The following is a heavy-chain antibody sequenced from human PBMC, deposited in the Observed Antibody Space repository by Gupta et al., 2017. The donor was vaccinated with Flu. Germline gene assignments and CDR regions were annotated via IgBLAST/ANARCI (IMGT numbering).Heavy chain of an antibody. J-gene: IGHJ6*02. V-gene: IGHV3-48*03. CDR3: ARDPYNGFFYYTLDV. Sequence: EVQLVESGGGLVRPGGSLRLSCAVSGFTFCTYEMNWVRQAPGKGLEWVSYISSGGYTTYYSESVKGRFTISRDNAKNSLYLQMDSLRAEDTAVYYCARDPYNGFFYYTLDVWGQGTTVTVSS. CDR1: GFTFCTYE. CDR2: ISSGGYTT. D-gene: IGHD3-10*01.